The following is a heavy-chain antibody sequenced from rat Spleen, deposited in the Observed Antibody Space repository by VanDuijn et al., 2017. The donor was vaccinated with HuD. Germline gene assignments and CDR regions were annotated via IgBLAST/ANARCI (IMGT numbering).Heavy chain of an antibody. V-gene: IGHV2-41*01. J-gene: IGHJ2*01. CDR1: GFSLTSYN. D-gene: IGHD1-2*01. CDR3: ARADVAGLSTDGI. CDR2: IWGNGNT. Sequence: QVQLKESGPGLVQPSQTLSLTCIVAGFSLTSYNVHWVRQPPGKGLEWMGVIWGNGNTNYNSPLKSRLSISRDTSKSQIYLKMNSLQIEDTATYFCARADVAGLSTDGIWGQGIMVTVSS.